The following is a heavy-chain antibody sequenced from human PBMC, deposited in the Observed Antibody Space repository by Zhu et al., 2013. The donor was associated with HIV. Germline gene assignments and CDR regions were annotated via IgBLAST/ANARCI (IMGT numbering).Heavy chain of an antibody. CDR1: GYTFTSYG. D-gene: IGHD3-22*01. CDR2: ISAYNGNT. V-gene: IGHV1-18*01. J-gene: IGHJ3*02. CDR3: ARIWNYYDSSGYYPHDAFDI. Sequence: QVQLVQSGAEVKKPGASVKVSCKASGYTFTSYGISWVRQAPGQGLEWMGWISAYNGNTNYAQKLQGRVTMTTDTSTSTAYMELRSLRSDDTAVYYCARIWNYYDSSGYYPHDAFDIWGQGTMVTVSS.